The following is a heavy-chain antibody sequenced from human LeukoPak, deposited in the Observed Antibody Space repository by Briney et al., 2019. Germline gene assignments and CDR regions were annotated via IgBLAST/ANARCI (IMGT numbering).Heavy chain of an antibody. CDR1: GFTFSNAW. CDR3: TTDSSGNYRARLIDY. J-gene: IGHJ4*02. D-gene: IGHD1-7*01. CDR2: IKSKTDGGTT. V-gene: IGHV3-15*01. Sequence: GGSLRLSCAASGFTFSNAWMSWVRQAPGKGLEWVGRIKSKTDGGTTDYAAPVKGRFTISRDDSKNTLYLQMNSPKTEDTAVYYCTTDSSGNYRARLIDYWGQGTLVTVSS.